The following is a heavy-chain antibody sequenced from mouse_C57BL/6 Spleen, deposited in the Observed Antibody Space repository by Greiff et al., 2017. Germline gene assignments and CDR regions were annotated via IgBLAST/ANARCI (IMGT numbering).Heavy chain of an antibody. CDR2: IYPGDGDT. Sequence: QVQLQQSGAELVKPGASVKISCKASGYAFSSYWMNWVKQRPGKGLEWIGQIYPGDGDTNYNGKFKGKATLTADKSSSTAYMQLSRLTSEDSAVYFCAREGLRGYFGDWGQGTTLTVSS. V-gene: IGHV1-80*01. J-gene: IGHJ2*01. D-gene: IGHD3-3*01. CDR1: GYAFSSYW. CDR3: AREGLRGYFGD.